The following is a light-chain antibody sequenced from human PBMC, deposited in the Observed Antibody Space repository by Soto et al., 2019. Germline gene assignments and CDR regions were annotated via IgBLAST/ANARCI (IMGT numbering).Light chain of an antibody. CDR3: QQRSNWPT. CDR2: DAS. Sequence: EIVLTQSPATLSLSPGERATLSCRASQSVSSYLAWYQQKPGQAPRLLIYDASNRATGIPARFSGSGSGTDFTLPISRLEPEDFAVYYCQQRSNWPTFGQGTRLEIK. V-gene: IGKV3-11*01. J-gene: IGKJ5*01. CDR1: QSVSSY.